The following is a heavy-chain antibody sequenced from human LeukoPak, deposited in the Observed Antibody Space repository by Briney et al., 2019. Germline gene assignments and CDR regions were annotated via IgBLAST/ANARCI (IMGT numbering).Heavy chain of an antibody. CDR2: ISAYNGNT. Sequence: GVSVKVSCKASGYTFTIYGISWVRQAPGQGLEWMGWISAYNGNTNYAQKLQGRVTMTTDTSTSTAYMELRSLRSDDTAVYYCARDSYVVATLRHFDYWGQGTLVTVSS. D-gene: IGHD5-12*01. CDR1: GYTFTIYG. CDR3: ARDSYVVATLRHFDY. V-gene: IGHV1-18*01. J-gene: IGHJ4*02.